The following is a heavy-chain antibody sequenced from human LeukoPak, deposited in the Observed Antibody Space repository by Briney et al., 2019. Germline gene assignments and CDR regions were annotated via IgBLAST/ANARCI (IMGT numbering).Heavy chain of an antibody. Sequence: PGESLKISCKGSGYSFTSYWIGWVRQMPGKGLEWMGIIYPGDSDTRYSPSFQGQVTISADKSISTAYLQWSSLKASDTAMYYCARLRGSGSVLYYIDYWGQGTLVTVSS. CDR2: IYPGDSDT. J-gene: IGHJ4*02. CDR3: ARLRGSGSVLYYIDY. CDR1: GYSFTSYW. D-gene: IGHD1-26*01. V-gene: IGHV5-51*01.